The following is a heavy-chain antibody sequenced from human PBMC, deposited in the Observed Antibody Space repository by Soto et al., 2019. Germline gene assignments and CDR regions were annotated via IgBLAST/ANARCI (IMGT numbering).Heavy chain of an antibody. CDR3: AHRPGYCSSTSCYWDWFDP. J-gene: IGHJ5*02. CDR2: IYWDDDK. Sequence: QITLKESGPTLVKPTQTLTLTCTFSGFSLSTSGVGVGWIRQPPGKALEWLALIYWDDDKRYSPSLKSRLTIPKDTSKNQVVLTMTNMDPVDTATYYCAHRPGYCSSTSCYWDWFDPWGQGTLVTVSS. V-gene: IGHV2-5*02. CDR1: GFSLSTSGVG. D-gene: IGHD2-2*01.